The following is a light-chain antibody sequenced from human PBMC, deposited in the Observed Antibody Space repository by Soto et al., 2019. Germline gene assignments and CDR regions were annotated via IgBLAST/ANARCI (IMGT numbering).Light chain of an antibody. CDR2: LNSDGSH. J-gene: IGLJ3*02. Sequence: QPVLTQSPSASASLGASVKLTCTLSRGHRSYAIAWHQQQPEKGPRYLMKLNSDGSHSKGDGIPDRFSGSSSGAERYLTISSLQSEDEADYYCQTWGTGLLVFGGRTKVTVL. CDR1: RGHRSYA. CDR3: QTWGTGLLV. V-gene: IGLV4-69*01.